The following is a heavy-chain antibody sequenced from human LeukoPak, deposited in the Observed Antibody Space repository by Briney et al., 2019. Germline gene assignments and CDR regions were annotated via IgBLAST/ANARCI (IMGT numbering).Heavy chain of an antibody. CDR3: AKRYIGNYYFDY. J-gene: IGHJ4*02. V-gene: IGHV3-23*01. D-gene: IGHD3-16*02. Sequence: PGGSLRLSCAASGFTFSSYSMNWVRQAPGKGLEWVSAVNADGGNTYYADSVKGRFTISRDNSKNTLYLQMNSLRAEDTAVYYCAKRYIGNYYFDYWGQGTLVTASS. CDR2: VNADGGNT. CDR1: GFTFSSYS.